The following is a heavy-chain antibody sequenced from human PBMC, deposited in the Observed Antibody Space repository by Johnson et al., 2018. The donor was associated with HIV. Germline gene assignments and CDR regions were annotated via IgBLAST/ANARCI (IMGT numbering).Heavy chain of an antibody. J-gene: IGHJ3*02. V-gene: IGHV3-30*03. CDR3: ARRRVAGDDAFDI. Sequence: QVQLVESGGVVVQPGGSLRLSCAAPGFTFSSYGMHWVRQAPGKGLEWVAVISYVGSNKYYADSVQGRFTISRDNSKNTLYLQMNSLRAEDTAVYSCARRRVAGDDAFDIWGQGTTVTVSS. CDR2: ISYVGSNK. CDR1: GFTFSSYG. D-gene: IGHD6-19*01.